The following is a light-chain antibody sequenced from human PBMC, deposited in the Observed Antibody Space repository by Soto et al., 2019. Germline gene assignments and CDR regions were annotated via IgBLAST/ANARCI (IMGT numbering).Light chain of an antibody. CDR1: EDVSSY. Sequence: AIRMTQSPSSLSASTGDRVTITCRASEDVSSYLAWYQQKPGKAPNLLIYAASTLQTGVPSRFSGSGSGTNFTRTISCLQSEDFSTYYCQQYYNYPRTCGPGTSVDIK. CDR2: AAS. J-gene: IGKJ1*01. CDR3: QQYYNYPRT. V-gene: IGKV1-8*01.